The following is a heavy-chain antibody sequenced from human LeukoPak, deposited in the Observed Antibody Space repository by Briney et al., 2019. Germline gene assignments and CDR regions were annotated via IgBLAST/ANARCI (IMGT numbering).Heavy chain of an antibody. Sequence: SETLSLTCTVSGGSISSYYWSWIRQPPGKGLEWIGYIYYSGSTNHNPSLKSRVTISVDTSKNQFSLKLSSVTAADTAVYYCARGGGQFDYWGQGTLVTVSS. J-gene: IGHJ4*02. CDR3: ARGGGQFDY. V-gene: IGHV4-59*08. D-gene: IGHD3-16*01. CDR1: GGSISSYY. CDR2: IYYSGST.